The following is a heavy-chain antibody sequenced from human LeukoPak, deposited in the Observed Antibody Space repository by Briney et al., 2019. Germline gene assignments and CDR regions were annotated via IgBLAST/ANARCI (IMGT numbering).Heavy chain of an antibody. CDR1: GGSISSGGYS. CDR3: ARGPDIVVVPADSPMAGMDV. CDR2: IYHSGST. Sequence: PSETLSLTCAVSGGSISSGGYSWSWIRQPPGKGLEWIGYIYHSGSTYYNPSLKSRVTISVDTSKNQFSLKLSSVTAADTAVYYCARGPDIVVVPADSPMAGMDVWGQGTTVTVSS. D-gene: IGHD2-2*01. J-gene: IGHJ6*02. V-gene: IGHV4-30-2*01.